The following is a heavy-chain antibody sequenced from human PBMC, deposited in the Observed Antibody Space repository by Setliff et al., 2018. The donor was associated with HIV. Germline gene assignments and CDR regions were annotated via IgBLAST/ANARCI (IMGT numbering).Heavy chain of an antibody. CDR2: IYFSESP. Sequence: SETLSLTCSVSGDSISNPNYYWGWIRQPPGKGLEWIGSIYFSESPYYNPSLSSRVTISVDTSTNQFSLRLSSVTAADTAVYYCARLLPVATGHYYMDVWGKGTTVT. CDR3: ARLLPVATGHYYMDV. J-gene: IGHJ6*03. D-gene: IGHD2-8*02. CDR1: GDSISNPNYY. V-gene: IGHV4-39*01.